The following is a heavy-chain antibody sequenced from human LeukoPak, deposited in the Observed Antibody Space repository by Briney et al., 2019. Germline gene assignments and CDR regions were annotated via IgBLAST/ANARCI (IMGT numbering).Heavy chain of an antibody. Sequence: PSETLSLTCTVSGGSISSSSYYWGWIRQPPGKGLEWIGEIYHSGSTNYNPSLKSRVTISVDKSKNQFSLKLSSVTAADTAVYYCARSRTNTVTLPLDYWGQGTLVTVSS. CDR2: IYHSGST. J-gene: IGHJ4*02. CDR3: ARSRTNTVTLPLDY. CDR1: GGSISSSSYY. D-gene: IGHD4-17*01. V-gene: IGHV4-39*07.